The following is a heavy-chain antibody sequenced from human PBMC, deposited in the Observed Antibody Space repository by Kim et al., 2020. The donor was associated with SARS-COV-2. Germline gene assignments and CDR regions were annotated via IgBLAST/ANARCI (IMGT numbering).Heavy chain of an antibody. D-gene: IGHD6-6*01. CDR1: GFTFSSYG. CDR2: ISYDGSNK. Sequence: GGSLRLSCAASGFTFSSYGMHWVRQAPGKGLEWVAVISYDGSNKYYADSVKGRFTISRDNSKNTLYLQMNSLRAEDTAVYYCAKDQIAACELDYYGMDVWGQGTTVTVSS. J-gene: IGHJ6*02. V-gene: IGHV3-30*18. CDR3: AKDQIAACELDYYGMDV.